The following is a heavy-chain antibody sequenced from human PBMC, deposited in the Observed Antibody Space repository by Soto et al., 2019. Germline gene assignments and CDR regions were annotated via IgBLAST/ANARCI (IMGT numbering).Heavy chain of an antibody. V-gene: IGHV4-34*01. CDR2: INHSGST. Sequence: SETLSLTCAVYGGSFSGYYWSWIRQPPGKGLEWIGEINHSGSTNYNPSLKSRVTISVDTSKNQFSLKLSSVTAADTAVYYCARPGYYGSGSDWLDPWGQGTLVTVSS. J-gene: IGHJ5*02. D-gene: IGHD3-10*01. CDR3: ARPGYYGSGSDWLDP. CDR1: GGSFSGYY.